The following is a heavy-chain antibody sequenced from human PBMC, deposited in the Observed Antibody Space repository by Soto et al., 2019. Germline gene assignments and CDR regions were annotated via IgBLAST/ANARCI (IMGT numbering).Heavy chain of an antibody. Sequence: ASVKVSCKASGYTFTSYYMHWVRQAPGQGLEWMGIINPSGGSTSYAQKFQGRVTMTRDTSTSTVYMELSSLRSEDTAVCYCARDGGGSYSSQDQNWYFDLWGRGTLVTVSS. CDR3: ARDGGGSYSSQDQNWYFDL. CDR1: GYTFTSYY. J-gene: IGHJ2*01. CDR2: INPSGGST. D-gene: IGHD1-26*01. V-gene: IGHV1-46*01.